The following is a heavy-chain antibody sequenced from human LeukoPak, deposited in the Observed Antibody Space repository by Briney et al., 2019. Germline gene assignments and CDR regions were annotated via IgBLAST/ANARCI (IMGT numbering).Heavy chain of an antibody. V-gene: IGHV3-30*02. Sequence: QPGGSLRLSCAASGFSFSSSAMHWVRQAPGKGLEWVAFIRYDGSDKYYADSVKGRFTISRDNSKNSLYLQMDSLTTEDTATYYCAKDLGTSPTPRGYFDYWGQGTLVTVSS. CDR1: GFSFSSSA. D-gene: IGHD7-27*01. CDR2: IRYDGSDK. J-gene: IGHJ4*02. CDR3: AKDLGTSPTPRGYFDY.